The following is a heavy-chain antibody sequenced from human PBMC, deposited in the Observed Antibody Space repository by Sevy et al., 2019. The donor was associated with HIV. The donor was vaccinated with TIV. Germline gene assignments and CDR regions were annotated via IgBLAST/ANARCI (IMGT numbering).Heavy chain of an antibody. CDR2: IKQDGSEK. V-gene: IGHV3-7*01. CDR1: GFTFSSYW. Sequence: GGSLRLSCAASGFTFSSYWMHWVRQAPGKGLEWVDNIKQDGSEKYYVDSVKGRFTISRDNAKNSLYLQMNSLRPEDTAVYYCGXAMDXWGQGTTVTVSS. CDR3: GXAMDX. J-gene: IGHJ6*02.